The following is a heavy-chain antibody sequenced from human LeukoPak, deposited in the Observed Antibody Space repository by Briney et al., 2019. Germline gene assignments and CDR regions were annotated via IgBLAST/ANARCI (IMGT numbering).Heavy chain of an antibody. CDR3: ARVLWFGELFDY. CDR2: INPNSGGT. D-gene: IGHD3-10*01. V-gene: IGHV1-2*02. CDR1: GYTFTSYY. Sequence: ASVKVSCKASGYTFTSYYMHWVRQAPGQGLEWMGWINPNSGGTNYAQKFQGRVTMTRDTSISTAYMELSRLRSDATAVYYCARVLWFGELFDYWGQGTLVTASS. J-gene: IGHJ4*02.